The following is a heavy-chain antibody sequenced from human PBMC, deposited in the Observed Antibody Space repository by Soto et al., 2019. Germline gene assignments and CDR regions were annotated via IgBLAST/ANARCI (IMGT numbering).Heavy chain of an antibody. CDR2: VWHDGSNK. D-gene: IGHD1-26*01. CDR3: ARDQVGATEGYFDY. CDR1: GFTFSSYG. J-gene: IGHJ4*02. Sequence: QVQLVESGGGVVQPGRSLRLSCAASGFTFSSYGMHWVRQAPGKGLEGVAVVWHDGSNKYYADSVKGRFTISRDNSKNAVYLQMNSLRAEDTAVYYCARDQVGATEGYFDYWGQGTLVTVSS. V-gene: IGHV3-33*01.